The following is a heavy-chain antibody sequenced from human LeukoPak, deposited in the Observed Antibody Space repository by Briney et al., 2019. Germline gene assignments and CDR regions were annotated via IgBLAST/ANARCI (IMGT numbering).Heavy chain of an antibody. CDR3: ARVQRGYSYGYDDAHSAFDI. CDR2: ISSSSRTI. D-gene: IGHD5-18*01. CDR1: GFTFSSYS. V-gene: IGHV3-48*04. J-gene: IGHJ3*02. Sequence: GGSLRLSCAASGFTFSSYSMNWVRQAPGKGLECVSYISSSSRTIYYADSVKGRFTISRDNAKNSLYLQMNSLRAEDTAVYYCARVQRGYSYGYDDAHSAFDIWGQGTMVTVSS.